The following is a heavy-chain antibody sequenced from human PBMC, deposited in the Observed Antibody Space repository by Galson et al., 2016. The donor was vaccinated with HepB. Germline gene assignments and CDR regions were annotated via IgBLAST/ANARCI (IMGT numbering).Heavy chain of an antibody. V-gene: IGHV1-18*04. Sequence: SVKVSCKASGYTFTTYGVTWVRKAPGQGLEWMGWISGYSSDIHYAQRFQGRVTLTTDTSTSTAYMELRRLTADDTDFYYCARFRENGDLDVLDVWGQGTLVIVSS. J-gene: IGHJ3*01. CDR1: GYTFTTYG. CDR2: ISGYSSDI. D-gene: IGHD4-17*01. CDR3: ARFRENGDLDVLDV.